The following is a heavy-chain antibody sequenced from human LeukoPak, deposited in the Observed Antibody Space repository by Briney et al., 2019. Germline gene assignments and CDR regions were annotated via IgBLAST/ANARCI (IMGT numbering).Heavy chain of an antibody. J-gene: IGHJ4*02. CDR2: IKQDGSEK. Sequence: ETLSLTCAVYGGSFSGYYWSWVRQAPGKGLEWVANIKQDGSEKYYVDSVKGRFTISRDNAKNSLYLQMNSLRAEDTAVYYCAREGPIAVATDWGQGTLVTVSS. V-gene: IGHV3-7*01. CDR1: GGSFSGYY. CDR3: AREGPIAVATD. D-gene: IGHD6-19*01.